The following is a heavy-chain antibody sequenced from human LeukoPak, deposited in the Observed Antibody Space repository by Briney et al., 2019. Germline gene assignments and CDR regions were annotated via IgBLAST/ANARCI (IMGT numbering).Heavy chain of an antibody. CDR3: ARGTGGAAATSTYYFDF. CDR1: GGSFSGYY. J-gene: IGHJ4*02. Sequence: PSETLSPTSAVYGGSFSGYYCSWIRHPPGKGLEWIGEINHSGSTNYNPSLKSRVTISVDTSKNQFSLKLSSVTAADSAVYYCARGTGGAAATSTYYFDFWGQGTLVTVSS. CDR2: INHSGST. V-gene: IGHV4-34*01. D-gene: IGHD6-25*01.